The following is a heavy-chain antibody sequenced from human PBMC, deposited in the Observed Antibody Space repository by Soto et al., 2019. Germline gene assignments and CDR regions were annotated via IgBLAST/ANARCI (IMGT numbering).Heavy chain of an antibody. V-gene: IGHV3-23*01. D-gene: IGHD4-17*01. CDR3: AKGDGVPNWFDP. CDR1: GFTFSSYA. Sequence: RGSLRLSCAASGFTFSSYAMSWVRQAPGKGLEWVSAISGSGGSTYYADSVKGRFTISRDNSKNTLYLQMNSLRAEDTAVYYCAKGDGVPNWFDPWGQGTLVTVSS. CDR2: ISGSGGST. J-gene: IGHJ5*02.